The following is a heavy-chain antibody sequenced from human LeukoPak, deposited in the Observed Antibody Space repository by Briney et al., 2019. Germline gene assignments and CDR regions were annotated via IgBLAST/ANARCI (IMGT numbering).Heavy chain of an antibody. V-gene: IGHV3-73*01. Sequence: GGSLKLSCAASGFTFSGSAIHWVRQASGKGLEWIGRIKSKASNYATAYAASVKGRFTISRDDSKNTADLQMNSLKTEDTAVYYCTTYGDSGPKDVDVWGKGTAVTVSS. CDR3: TTYGDSGPKDVDV. CDR2: IKSKASNYAT. D-gene: IGHD4-17*01. CDR1: GFTFSGSA. J-gene: IGHJ6*04.